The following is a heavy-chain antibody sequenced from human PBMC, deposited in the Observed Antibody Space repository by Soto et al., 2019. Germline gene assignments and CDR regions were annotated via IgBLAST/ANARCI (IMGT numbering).Heavy chain of an antibody. D-gene: IGHD2-8*01. CDR2: FDPEDGET. J-gene: IGHJ5*02. CDR3: ATEYCTNGVCFNWFDP. Sequence: GASVKVSCKVSGCTLTELSMHWVRQAPGKGLEWMGGFDPEDGETIYAQKFQGRVTMTEDTSTDTAYMELSSLRSEDTAVYYCATEYCTNGVCFNWFDPWGQGTLVTVSS. V-gene: IGHV1-24*01. CDR1: GCTLTELS.